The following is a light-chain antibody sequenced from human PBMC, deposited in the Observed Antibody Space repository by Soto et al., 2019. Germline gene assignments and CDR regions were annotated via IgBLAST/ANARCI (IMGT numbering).Light chain of an antibody. CDR1: QSISRY. V-gene: IGKV3-20*01. J-gene: IGKJ1*01. CDR2: GAS. CDR3: QHYGTSPR. Sequence: EIVLTQSPATLSLSPGERTTLSCRASQSISRYLAWYQQKPGQGPRLLIYGASSRATGIPNRLSGSGSGTDFTLTISRLEPEDSAVYYCQHYGTSPRFGQGTKVDIK.